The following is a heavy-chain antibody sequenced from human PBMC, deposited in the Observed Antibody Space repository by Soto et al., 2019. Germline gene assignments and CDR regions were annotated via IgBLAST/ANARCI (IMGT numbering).Heavy chain of an antibody. D-gene: IGHD5-12*01. V-gene: IGHV4-4*07. J-gene: IGHJ4*02. CDR3: AREGSYSAYNFAHGIQLWSFDF. Sequence: SETLSLTCTVSGGSINTFYWSWVRQPAGKGLEWIGRIFSSGSTSFNPSLESRVAMSVDTSKNHFSLNLSSVTAADMAVYFCAREGSYSAYNFAHGIQLWSFDFWGQGALVTVSS. CDR1: GGSINTFY. CDR2: IFSSGST.